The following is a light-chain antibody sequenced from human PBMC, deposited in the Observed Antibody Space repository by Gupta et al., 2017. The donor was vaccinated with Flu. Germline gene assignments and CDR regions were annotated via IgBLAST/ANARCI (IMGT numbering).Light chain of an antibody. CDR1: QSVLYSSNNKNY. J-gene: IGKJ2*01. CDR3: QQYYSTPDT. Sequence: NCKSSQSVLYSSNNKNYLAWYQQKPGQPPKLLIYGASTRESGVPDRFSGSGSGTDFTLTISSLQAEDVAVYYCQQYYSTPDTFGQGTKLEIK. V-gene: IGKV4-1*01. CDR2: GAS.